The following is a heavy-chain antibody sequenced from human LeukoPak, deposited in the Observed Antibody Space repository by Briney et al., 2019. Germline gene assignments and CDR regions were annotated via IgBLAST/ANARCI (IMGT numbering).Heavy chain of an antibody. CDR1: GYTFTGYY. CDR3: ARTRSGSYYDLDV. J-gene: IGHJ6*02. D-gene: IGHD6-25*01. CDR2: INPNGGGS. Sequence: ASVKVSCKASGYTFTGYYMHWVRQAPGQGLEWMGWINPNGGGSDYAQKFQGRVTMTRDTSISTAYVELSRLRSDDTAVYYCARTRSGSYYDLDVWGQGTTVTVSS. V-gene: IGHV1-2*02.